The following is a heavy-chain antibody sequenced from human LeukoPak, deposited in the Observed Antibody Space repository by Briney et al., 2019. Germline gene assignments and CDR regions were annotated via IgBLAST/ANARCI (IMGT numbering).Heavy chain of an antibody. CDR1: GGTFSSYA. Sequence: GASVKVSCKASGGTFSSYAISWVRQAPGQGLEWMGGIIPIFGTANCAQKFQGRATITADESTSTAYMELSRLRSEDTAVYYCARATVTTLRAYNWFDPWGQGTLVTVSS. D-gene: IGHD4-17*01. V-gene: IGHV1-69*13. J-gene: IGHJ5*02. CDR2: IIPIFGTA. CDR3: ARATVTTLRAYNWFDP.